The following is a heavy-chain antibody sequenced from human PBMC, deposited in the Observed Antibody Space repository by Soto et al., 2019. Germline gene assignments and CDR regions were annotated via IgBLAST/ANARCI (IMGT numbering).Heavy chain of an antibody. J-gene: IGHJ4*02. Sequence: SETLSLTCTVSGASVSSYYWSWIRQPPGKGLEWIGYIYYSGSTNYNPSLKSRVTISVDTSKNQFSLKLNSMTAADTAVYYCARDAGQLGLDYWGQGTLVTVSS. CDR3: ARDAGQLGLDY. CDR1: GASVSSYY. CDR2: IYYSGST. V-gene: IGHV4-59*02. D-gene: IGHD6-6*01.